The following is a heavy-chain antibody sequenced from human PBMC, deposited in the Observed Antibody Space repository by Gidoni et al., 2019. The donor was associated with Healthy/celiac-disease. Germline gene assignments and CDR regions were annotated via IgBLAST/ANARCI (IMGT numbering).Heavy chain of an antibody. J-gene: IGHJ3*02. CDR1: GYTFTSYY. D-gene: IGHD3-22*01. V-gene: IGHV1-46*01. CDR2: INPSGGST. Sequence: VKVSCKASGYTFTSYYMHWVRQAPGQGLEWMGIINPSGGSTSYAQKSQGRVTMTRETPTSKVYRGLSSLRCEDTAGYYWAGGGGSGYYYNDAFDIWGQGTMVTVSS. CDR3: AGGGGSGYYYNDAFDI.